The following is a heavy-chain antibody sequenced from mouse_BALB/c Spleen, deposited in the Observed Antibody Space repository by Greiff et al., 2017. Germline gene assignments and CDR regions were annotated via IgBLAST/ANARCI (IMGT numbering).Heavy chain of an antibody. D-gene: IGHD1-1*01. J-gene: IGHJ2*01. CDR1: GYAFSSSW. CDR2: IYPGDGDT. CDR3: ARGTVYFDY. V-gene: IGHV1-82*01. Sequence: QVQLQQSGPELVKPGASVKISCKASGYAFSSSWMNWVKQRPGQGLEWIGRIYPGDGDTNYNGKFKGKATLTADKSSSTAYMQLSSLTSVDSAVYFCARGTVYFDYWGQGTTLTVSS.